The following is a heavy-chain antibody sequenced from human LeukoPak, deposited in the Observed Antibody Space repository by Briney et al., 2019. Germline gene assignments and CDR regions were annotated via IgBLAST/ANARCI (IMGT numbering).Heavy chain of an antibody. CDR1: GYTFTSYD. V-gene: IGHV1-8*03. CDR3: AGGYPVYYDFWSGYYSYYYYYYMDV. Sequence: ASVKVSCKASGYTFTSYDINWVRQATGQGREWMGWMNPNSGNTGYAQKFQGRVTITRNTSISTAYMELSSLRSEDTAVYYCAGGYPVYYDFWSGYYSYYYYYYMDVWGKGTTVTVSS. D-gene: IGHD3-3*01. CDR2: MNPNSGNT. J-gene: IGHJ6*03.